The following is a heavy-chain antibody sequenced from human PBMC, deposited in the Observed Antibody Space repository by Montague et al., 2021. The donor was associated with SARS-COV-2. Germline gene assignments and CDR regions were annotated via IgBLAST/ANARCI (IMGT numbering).Heavy chain of an antibody. Sequence: SLRLSCAAPGFTFDDYGMNWVRQAPGKGLEWVSGINWNGGSTGYADSVKGRFTISRDNAKNSLYLQMNSLRAEDTALYYCARDSSSWRIQGFFGYWGQGTLVTVSS. CDR2: INWNGGST. CDR3: ARDSSSWRIQGFFGY. D-gene: IGHD6-13*01. V-gene: IGHV3-20*04. CDR1: GFTFDDYG. J-gene: IGHJ4*02.